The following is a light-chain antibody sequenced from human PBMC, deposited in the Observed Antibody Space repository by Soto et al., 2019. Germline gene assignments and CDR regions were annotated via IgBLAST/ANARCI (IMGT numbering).Light chain of an antibody. Sequence: IPLTPSPSTLAASVGDRVTITCRASQSISSWLAWYQQKPGKAPKLLIYKASSLESGVPSRFSGSGSGTESTLTISSLQPDDFATYYCQQYKGTFGQGTKVDIK. CDR2: KAS. J-gene: IGKJ1*01. CDR3: QQYKGT. CDR1: QSISSW. V-gene: IGKV1-5*03.